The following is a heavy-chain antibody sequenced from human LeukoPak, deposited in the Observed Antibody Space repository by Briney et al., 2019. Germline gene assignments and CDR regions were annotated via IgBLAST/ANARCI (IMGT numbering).Heavy chain of an antibody. Sequence: GRSLRISCAASGFTFSSYAMHWVRQAPGKGLEWVAVISYDGSNKYYADSVKDRFTISRDNSKNTLYLQMNSLRAEDTAVYYCARDLGDTAPLYFDYWGQGTLVTVSS. V-gene: IGHV3-30*04. J-gene: IGHJ4*02. CDR3: ARDLGDTAPLYFDY. D-gene: IGHD5-18*01. CDR2: ISYDGSNK. CDR1: GFTFSSYA.